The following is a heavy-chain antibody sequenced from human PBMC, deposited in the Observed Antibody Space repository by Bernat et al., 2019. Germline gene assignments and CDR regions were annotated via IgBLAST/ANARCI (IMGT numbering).Heavy chain of an antibody. V-gene: IGHV3-21*01. Sequence: EVQLVESGGGLVKPGGSLRLSCAASGFTFSSYSMNWVRQAPGKGLEWVSSISSSSSYIYYADSVKGRFTISRDNAKNSLYLQMNSLRAEDTAVYYCARDTGALGPLMELDAFDIWGQGTMVTVSS. D-gene: IGHD1-1*01. CDR3: ARDTGALGPLMELDAFDI. J-gene: IGHJ3*02. CDR1: GFTFSSYS. CDR2: ISSSSSYI.